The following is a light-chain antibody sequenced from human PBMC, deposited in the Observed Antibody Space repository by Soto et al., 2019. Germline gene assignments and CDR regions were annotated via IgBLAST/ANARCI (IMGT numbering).Light chain of an antibody. Sequence: QSVLAQPASVSGSPGQSITISCTGTSSDIGGSNSVSWYQQHPGKAPKLMISEVSNRPSGVSLRFSGSKSGSTASLTISGLQADDYADYYCSSSATGCTPFVCGTGTKVTGL. V-gene: IGLV2-14*01. CDR1: SSDIGGSNS. CDR3: SSSATGCTPFV. CDR2: EVS. J-gene: IGLJ1*01.